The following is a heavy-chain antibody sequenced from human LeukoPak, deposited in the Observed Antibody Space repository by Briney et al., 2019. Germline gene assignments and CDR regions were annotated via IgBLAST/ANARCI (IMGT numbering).Heavy chain of an antibody. CDR3: AKDRGYFDRGGHFDY. D-gene: IGHD3-9*01. CDR2: ISWNSGSI. V-gene: IGHV3-9*01. Sequence: GGSLRLSCAASGFTFDDYAMHWVRQAPGKGLEWVSGISWNSGSIGYADSVKGRLTISRDNAKNSLYLQMNSLRAEDTALYYCAKDRGYFDRGGHFDYWGQGTLVTVSS. CDR1: GFTFDDYA. J-gene: IGHJ4*02.